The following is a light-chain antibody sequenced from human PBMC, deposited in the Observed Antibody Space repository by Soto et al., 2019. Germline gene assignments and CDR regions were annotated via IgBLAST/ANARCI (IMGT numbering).Light chain of an antibody. J-gene: IGKJ1*01. CDR1: QSISSW. Sequence: MQMTQSPFTLCASVGDRVALTCMASQSISSWLAWYQQKPGKAPKLLIYDASSLESGVPSRFSGSGSGTEFTLTISSLQPDDFATYYCQQYNSYSWTFGQGTKVDIK. CDR3: QQYNSYSWT. V-gene: IGKV1-5*01. CDR2: DAS.